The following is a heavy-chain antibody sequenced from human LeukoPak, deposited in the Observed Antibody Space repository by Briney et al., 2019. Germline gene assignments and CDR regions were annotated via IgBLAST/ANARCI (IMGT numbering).Heavy chain of an antibody. V-gene: IGHV4-4*09. D-gene: IGHD6-13*01. J-gene: IGHJ5*02. CDR2: IYTSGST. CDR1: GGSISSYY. Sequence: SETLSLTCTVSGGSISSYYWSWIRQPPGKGLEGIGYIYTSGSTNYNPSLKSRVTISVDTSKKQFSLKLSSVTAADTAVYYCARHEGSGSEGYSSSFNWFDPWGQGTLVTVSS. CDR3: ARHEGSGSEGYSSSFNWFDP.